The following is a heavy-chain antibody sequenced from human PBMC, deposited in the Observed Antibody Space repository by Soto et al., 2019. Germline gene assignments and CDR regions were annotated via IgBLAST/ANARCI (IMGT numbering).Heavy chain of an antibody. V-gene: IGHV3-21*01. D-gene: IGHD6-6*01. CDR3: ARDRAAARPYYFDY. J-gene: IGHJ4*02. CDR2: ISSSSSYI. CDR1: GFTFSSYS. Sequence: EVQLVESGGGLVKPGGSLRLSCAASGFTFSSYSMNWVRQAPGKGLEWVSSISSSSSYIYYADSVKGRFTISRDNAKNSLYLQMNSLRAEDTAVYYCARDRAAARPYYFDYWGQGTLVTVSS.